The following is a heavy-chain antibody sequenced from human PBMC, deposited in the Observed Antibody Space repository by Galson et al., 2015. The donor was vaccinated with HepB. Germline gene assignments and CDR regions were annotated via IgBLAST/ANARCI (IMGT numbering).Heavy chain of an antibody. CDR3: ARKSVVGATKYDAFDI. D-gene: IGHD1-26*01. Sequence: QAPGQRLEWMGWINAGNGNTKYSQKFQGRVTITRDTSASTAYMELSSLRSEDTAVYYCARKSVVGATKYDAFDIWGQGTMVTVSS. CDR2: INAGNGNT. J-gene: IGHJ3*02. V-gene: IGHV1-3*01.